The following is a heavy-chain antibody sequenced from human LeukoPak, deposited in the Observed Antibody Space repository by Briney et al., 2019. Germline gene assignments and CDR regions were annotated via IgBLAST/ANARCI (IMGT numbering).Heavy chain of an antibody. CDR1: GFIFSSHW. D-gene: IGHD6-13*01. CDR3: ARSYSRVGFDY. Sequence: GGSLKLSCEASGFIFSSHWMSWVRQAPGNGLEWVANIKHDGSEKYYVDSVKGRFTISRDNAKNSLFLQMNSLRAEDTAVYYCARSYSRVGFDYWGQGTLVTVSS. CDR2: IKHDGSEK. J-gene: IGHJ4*02. V-gene: IGHV3-7*04.